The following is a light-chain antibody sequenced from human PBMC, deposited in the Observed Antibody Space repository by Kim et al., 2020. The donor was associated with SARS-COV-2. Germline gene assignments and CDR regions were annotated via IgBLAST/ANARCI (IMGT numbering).Light chain of an antibody. Sequence: NFMLTQPHSVSESPGKTVTISCTRSSGSIVSNYVQWYQQRPGSSPTTVIYENNQRPSGVPDRFSGSIDSSSNSASLTISGLKTEDEADYYCQSYDSSKWVFGGGTQLTVL. J-gene: IGLJ3*02. V-gene: IGLV6-57*01. CDR3: QSYDSSKWV. CDR1: SGSIVSNY. CDR2: ENN.